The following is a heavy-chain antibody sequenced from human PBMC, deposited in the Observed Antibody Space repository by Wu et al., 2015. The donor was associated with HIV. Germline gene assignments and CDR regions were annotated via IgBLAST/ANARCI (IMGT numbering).Heavy chain of an antibody. Sequence: QVQLVQSGAEVKKPGASVKVSCKASGYTFTGYYMHWVRQAPGQGLEWMGWINPNSGGTNYAQKFQGRVTMTRDTSISTAYMELSRLRSDDTAVYYCARPQPYDFWTDPYYMDVWGKGTTVTVSS. CDR2: INPNSGGT. D-gene: IGHD3-3*01. CDR3: ARPQPYDFWTDPYYMDV. V-gene: IGHV1-2*02. CDR1: GYTFTGYY. J-gene: IGHJ6*03.